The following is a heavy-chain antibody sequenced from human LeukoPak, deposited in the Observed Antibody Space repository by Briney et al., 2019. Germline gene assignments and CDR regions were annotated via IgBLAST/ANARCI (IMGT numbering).Heavy chain of an antibody. V-gene: IGHV1-3*01. J-gene: IGHJ3*02. Sequence: ASVKVSCKASGYTITSYAMHWVRQAPGQRLEWMGWINAGNGNTKYSQKFQGRVTITRDTSASTAYMELSSLRSEDTAVYYCASGRPTQADAFDIWGQGTMVTVSS. CDR3: ASGRPTQADAFDI. D-gene: IGHD1-26*01. CDR1: GYTITSYA. CDR2: INAGNGNT.